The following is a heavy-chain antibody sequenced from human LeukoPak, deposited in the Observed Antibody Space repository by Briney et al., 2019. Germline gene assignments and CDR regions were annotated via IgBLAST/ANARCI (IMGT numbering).Heavy chain of an antibody. Sequence: SETLSLTCTVSGGSISSYYWSWIRQPAGKGLELIGRIYTSGSTNYNPSLKSRVTISVDTSKNQFSLKLSSVTAADTAVYYCALEHLPDYYDSSGYYYSFDYWGQGTLVTVSS. D-gene: IGHD3-22*01. CDR3: ALEHLPDYYDSSGYYYSFDY. V-gene: IGHV4-4*07. CDR1: GGSISSYY. J-gene: IGHJ4*02. CDR2: IYTSGST.